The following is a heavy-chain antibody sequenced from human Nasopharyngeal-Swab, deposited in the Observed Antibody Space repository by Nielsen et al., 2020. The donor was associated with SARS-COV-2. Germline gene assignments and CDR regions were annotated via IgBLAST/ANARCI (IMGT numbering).Heavy chain of an antibody. CDR1: DGSVSGYY. Sequence: SETLSLTCAVYDGSVSGYYWSWIRQPPGKGLEWIGEINHSGSTNYNPSLKSRVTISVDTSKNQFSLKLSSVTAADTAVYYCARGGSSSWYYYYYGMDVWGQGTTVTVSS. V-gene: IGHV4-34*01. CDR3: ARGGSSSWYYYYYGMDV. J-gene: IGHJ6*02. CDR2: INHSGST. D-gene: IGHD6-13*01.